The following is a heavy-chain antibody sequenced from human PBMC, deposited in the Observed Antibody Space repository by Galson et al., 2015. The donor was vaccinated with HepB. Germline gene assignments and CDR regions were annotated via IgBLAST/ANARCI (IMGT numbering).Heavy chain of an antibody. Sequence: SVKVSCKASGYTFTSYAMHWVRQAPGQRLEWMGWINAGNGNTKYSQKFQGRVTITRDTSASTAYMELSSLRSEDTAVYYCARDSPAKWDILTGYEAGMDVWGQGTTVTVSS. J-gene: IGHJ6*02. CDR1: GYTFTSYA. D-gene: IGHD3-9*01. CDR3: ARDSPAKWDILTGYEAGMDV. V-gene: IGHV1-3*01. CDR2: INAGNGNT.